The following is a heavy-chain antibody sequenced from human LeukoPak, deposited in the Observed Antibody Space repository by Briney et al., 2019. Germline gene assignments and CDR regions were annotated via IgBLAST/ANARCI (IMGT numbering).Heavy chain of an antibody. CDR2: IIWNGGST. Sequence: PGGPRGLSREPSGFTLVNYGFGWVRQAPGKGRGWVPGIIWNGGSTGYADSVKGRFTIARDNAKNSLYLQMNSLRAEDTALYYCARGPSLYYYDSSGYYPPLVFDYWGQGTLVTVSS. J-gene: IGHJ4*02. D-gene: IGHD3-22*01. CDR3: ARGPSLYYYDSSGYYPPLVFDY. CDR1: GFTLVNYG. V-gene: IGHV3-20*04.